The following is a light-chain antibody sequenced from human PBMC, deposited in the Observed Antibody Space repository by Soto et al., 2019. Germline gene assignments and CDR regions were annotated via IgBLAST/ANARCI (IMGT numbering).Light chain of an antibody. V-gene: IGKV1-39*01. J-gene: IGKJ3*01. Sequence: DIQMTQSPSSLSASVGDRVTITCRASQTIGTYLNWYQQTPGKAPKLLIYFASSFQSVVPSRFSGRGSGTEFTLTISSLQPEDVATYYCQQSFTTPFTFGPGTKVDIK. CDR3: QQSFTTPFT. CDR2: FAS. CDR1: QTIGTY.